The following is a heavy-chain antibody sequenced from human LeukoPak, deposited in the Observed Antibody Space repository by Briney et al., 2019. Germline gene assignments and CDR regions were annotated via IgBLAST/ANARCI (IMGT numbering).Heavy chain of an antibody. Sequence: KPSETLSLTCTVSGGSISSYYWSWIRQPPGKGLEWIGYIYYNGNTTNYNPSLKSRVTISVDTSKNQFSLKLSSVTAADTAVYYCARGLVDTAMVTYGMDVWGQGTTVTVSS. CDR3: ARGLVDTAMVTYGMDV. J-gene: IGHJ6*02. V-gene: IGHV4-59*01. CDR1: GGSISSYY. CDR2: IYYNGNTT. D-gene: IGHD5-18*01.